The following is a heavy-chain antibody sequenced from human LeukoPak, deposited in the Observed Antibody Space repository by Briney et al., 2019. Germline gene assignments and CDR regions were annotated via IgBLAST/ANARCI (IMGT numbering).Heavy chain of an antibody. CDR1: GGSINNFY. D-gene: IGHD6-19*01. Sequence: SETLSLTCTVSGGSINNFYWYWVRQPPGKGLEWIGYIYYTGGTNYNPSLKSRVTISGDTSKNQLSLKLNSVTAADTAVYYCASEGVAGYYFDYWGQGTLVTVSS. CDR2: IYYTGGT. V-gene: IGHV4-59*01. J-gene: IGHJ4*02. CDR3: ASEGVAGYYFDY.